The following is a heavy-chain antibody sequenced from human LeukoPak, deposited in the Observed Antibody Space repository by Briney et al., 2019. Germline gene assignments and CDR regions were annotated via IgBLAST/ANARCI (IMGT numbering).Heavy chain of an antibody. Sequence: GGSLRLSCAASGFTFSRCNMNWVRQAPGKGLEWVSSISTSSSYIYYADSVKGRFTISRDNAKNSLYLQMNSLRAEGTAVYYCARVEAVAGTNCDYWGQGTLVTVSS. J-gene: IGHJ4*02. CDR1: GFTFSRCN. D-gene: IGHD6-19*01. CDR3: ARVEAVAGTNCDY. CDR2: ISTSSSYI. V-gene: IGHV3-21*01.